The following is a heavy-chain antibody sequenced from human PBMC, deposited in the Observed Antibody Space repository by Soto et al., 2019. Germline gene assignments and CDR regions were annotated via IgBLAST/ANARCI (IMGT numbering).Heavy chain of an antibody. V-gene: IGHV3-72*01. CDR2: SKNKADPYTT. J-gene: IGHJ4*02. CDR3: TVWGLRKDFGAA. Sequence: EVQLVESGGGLVQTGGSLRLSCAASGFTFSDYYMDWVRQAPGKGLEWVGRSKNKADPYTTEYAASVKGRVAMSRDGSKTVLFLQMNSLKTEDTAVYYCTVWGLRKDFGAAWGQGILVAVSS. CDR1: GFTFSDYY. D-gene: IGHD3-16*01.